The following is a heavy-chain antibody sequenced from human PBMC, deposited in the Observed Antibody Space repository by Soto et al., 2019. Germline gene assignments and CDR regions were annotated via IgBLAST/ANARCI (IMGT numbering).Heavy chain of an antibody. CDR3: ARDLTRSEGFYDAFDI. J-gene: IGHJ3*02. Sequence: GASVKVSCKASGYTFTSYYMHWVRQAPGQGLEWMGIINPSGGSTSYAQKFQGRVTMTRDTSTSTAYMELSSLRSEDTAVYYCARDLTRSEGFYDAFDIWGQGTMVTVSS. V-gene: IGHV1-46*01. CDR2: INPSGGST. CDR1: GYTFTSYY. D-gene: IGHD3-10*01.